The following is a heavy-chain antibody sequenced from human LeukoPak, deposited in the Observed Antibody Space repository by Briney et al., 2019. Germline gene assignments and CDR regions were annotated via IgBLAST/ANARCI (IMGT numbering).Heavy chain of an antibody. CDR3: AKSATVWFGGFDY. V-gene: IGHV3-9*01. Sequence: PGGSLRLFCAASGFTFDDYAMHWVRQAPGKGLEWVSGISWNSGSIGYADSVKGRFTISRDNAKNSLYLQMNSLRAEDTALYYCAKSATVWFGGFDYWGQGTLVTVSS. CDR2: ISWNSGSI. CDR1: GFTFDDYA. D-gene: IGHD3-10*01. J-gene: IGHJ4*02.